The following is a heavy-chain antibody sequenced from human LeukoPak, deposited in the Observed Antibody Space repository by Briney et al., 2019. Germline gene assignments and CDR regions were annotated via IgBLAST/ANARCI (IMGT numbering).Heavy chain of an antibody. CDR3: AREYCTRTTCYFDY. V-gene: IGHV4-59*01. D-gene: IGHD2-2*01. Sequence: SETLSLTCSVSGGSISSDYWSWIRQPPEKGLEWIGYILYSGSTNYIPSLKSRLTISVDTSKNQFFLKLSSVTAADTAVYYCAREYCTRTTCYFDYWGQGTLVTVSS. CDR1: GGSISSDY. J-gene: IGHJ4*02. CDR2: ILYSGST.